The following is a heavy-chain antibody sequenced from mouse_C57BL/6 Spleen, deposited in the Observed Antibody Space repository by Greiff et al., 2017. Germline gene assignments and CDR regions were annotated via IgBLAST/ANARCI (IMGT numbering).Heavy chain of an antibody. D-gene: IGHD2-1*01. V-gene: IGHV14-2*01. CDR3: ARDYFGMAMDY. Sequence: EVQLQQSGAELVKPGASVKLSCTASGFNIKDYYMHWVKQRTEQGLEWIGRIDPEDGDTKYDPKFKGKATLTADTSSNTAYLQLSSLTSEDTAVYYCARDYFGMAMDYWGQGTSGTVSS. CDR1: GFNIKDYY. CDR2: IDPEDGDT. J-gene: IGHJ4*01.